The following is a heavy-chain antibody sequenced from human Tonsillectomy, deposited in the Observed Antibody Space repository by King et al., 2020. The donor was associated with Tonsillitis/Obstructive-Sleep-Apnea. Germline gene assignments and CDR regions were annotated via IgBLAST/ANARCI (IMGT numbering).Heavy chain of an antibody. J-gene: IGHJ4*02. CDR2: ISYDGSNY. V-gene: IGHV3-30*01. Sequence: VQLVESGGGVVQPGRSLRLSCAASGFTFSRYAVHWVRQAPGKGLEWVAVISYDGSNYYYADSVKGRFTISRDNSKSTLFLQMNSLRVADTAVYYCARAPGVVVVAATRNKVGPFDYWGQGTLVTVSS. CDR3: ARAPGVVVVAATRNKVGPFDY. D-gene: IGHD2-15*01. CDR1: GFTFSRYA.